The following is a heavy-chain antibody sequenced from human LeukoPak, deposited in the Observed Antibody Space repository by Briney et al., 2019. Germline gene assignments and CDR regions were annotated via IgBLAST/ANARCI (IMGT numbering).Heavy chain of an antibody. Sequence: GGSLRLSCAASGFTFSNAWMSWVRQAPGKGLEWVGRIKSKTDGGTTDYAAPVKGRFTISRDDSKNTLYLQMNSLKTEDTAVYHCTTVGKQLWLYYYYYMDVWGKGTTVTVSS. CDR3: TTVGKQLWLYYYYYMDV. V-gene: IGHV3-15*01. CDR2: IKSKTDGGTT. J-gene: IGHJ6*03. CDR1: GFTFSNAW. D-gene: IGHD5-18*01.